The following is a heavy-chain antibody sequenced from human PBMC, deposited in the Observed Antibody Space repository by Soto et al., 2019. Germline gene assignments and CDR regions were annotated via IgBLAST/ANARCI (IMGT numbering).Heavy chain of an antibody. Sequence: EVQLLESGGGLVQPGGSLRLSCAASGFTFSSYAMSRVRQAPGQGLEWVSAISGSGGSTYYADSVKGRCTTSRDNSKNTLYLQMKSLRAEDTAVYYCANSQAGGGYRFDYWGQGTLVTVSS. CDR3: ANSQAGGGYRFDY. CDR1: GFTFSSYA. D-gene: IGHD3-22*01. J-gene: IGHJ4*02. CDR2: ISGSGGST. V-gene: IGHV3-23*01.